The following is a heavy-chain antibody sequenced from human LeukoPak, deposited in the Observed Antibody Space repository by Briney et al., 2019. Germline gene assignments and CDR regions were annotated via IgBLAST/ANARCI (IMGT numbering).Heavy chain of an antibody. D-gene: IGHD2-2*01. Sequence: PGGSLRLSCAASGFTFSSYDMDWVRQAPGKGLEWVSYISSGGSYTSYADSVKGRFTISRDNAKNSLYLQMNSLRAEDTAVYYCARGGFCTGTSCSPSAPAPYYYYGMDVWGQGTTVTVSS. V-gene: IGHV3-48*03. CDR1: GFTFSSYD. CDR2: ISSGGSYT. J-gene: IGHJ6*02. CDR3: ARGGFCTGTSCSPSAPAPYYYYGMDV.